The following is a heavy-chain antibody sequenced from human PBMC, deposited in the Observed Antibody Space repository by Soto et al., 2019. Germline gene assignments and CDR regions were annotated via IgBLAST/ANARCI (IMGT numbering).Heavy chain of an antibody. Sequence: SVKVSCKASGFTFTSSAVQWVRQARGQRLEWIGWIVVGSGNTNYAQKFQERVTITRDMSTSTAYMELSSLRSEDTAVYYCAAGAAMVSYYYGMDVWGQGTTVTVSS. D-gene: IGHD5-18*01. CDR2: IVVGSGNT. V-gene: IGHV1-58*01. J-gene: IGHJ6*02. CDR3: AAGAAMVSYYYGMDV. CDR1: GFTFTSSA.